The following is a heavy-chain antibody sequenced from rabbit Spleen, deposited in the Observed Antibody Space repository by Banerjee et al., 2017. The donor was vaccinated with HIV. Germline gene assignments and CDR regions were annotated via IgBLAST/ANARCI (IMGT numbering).Heavy chain of an antibody. Sequence: QSLEESGGGLVKPGASLTLTCKASGFSFNSGYDMCWVRQAPGKGLEWIARSYAGNSGSTYSAIWAKGRFTISKTSSTTVTLQMTSLTAADTATYFCARDTGTSFSTYGMDLWGPGTLVTVS. CDR2: SYAGNSGST. V-gene: IGHV1S40*01. CDR3: ARDTGTSFSTYGMDL. D-gene: IGHD7-1*01. J-gene: IGHJ6*01. CDR1: GFSFNSGYD.